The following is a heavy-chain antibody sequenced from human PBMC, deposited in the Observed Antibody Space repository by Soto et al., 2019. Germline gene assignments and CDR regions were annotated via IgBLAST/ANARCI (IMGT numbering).Heavy chain of an antibody. CDR3: ARDFIYCSSTSCYIQHNWFDP. CDR1: GYTFTSYG. J-gene: IGHJ5*02. Sequence: ASVKVSCKASGYTFTSYGISWVRQAPGQGLEWMGWISAYNGNTNYAQKLQGRVTMTTDTSTSTAYMELRSLRSDDTAVYYCARDFIYCSSTSCYIQHNWFDPLGQGTLVNVSS. CDR2: ISAYNGNT. V-gene: IGHV1-18*01. D-gene: IGHD2-2*02.